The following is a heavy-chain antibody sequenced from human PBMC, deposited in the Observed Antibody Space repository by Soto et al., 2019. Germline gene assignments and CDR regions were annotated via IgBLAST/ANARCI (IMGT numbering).Heavy chain of an antibody. CDR2: IYYSGST. CDR1: GGSISSGDYY. Sequence: QVQLQESGPGLVKPSQTLSLTCTVSGGSISSGDYYWSWIRQHPGKGLEWIGYIYYSGSTYYNPSXXXRXXISVDTSKTQCSLKLSSVTAADTAVYYCARWWSGSRQGFDPWGQGTLVTVSS. D-gene: IGHD3-3*01. J-gene: IGHJ5*02. CDR3: ARWWSGSRQGFDP. V-gene: IGHV4-31*03.